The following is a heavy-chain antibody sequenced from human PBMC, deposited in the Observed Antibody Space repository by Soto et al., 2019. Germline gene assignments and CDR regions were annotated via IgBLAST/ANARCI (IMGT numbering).Heavy chain of an antibody. CDR3: ARGERYCSSSTCYVPFDY. V-gene: IGHV1-69*02. D-gene: IGHD2-2*01. CDR1: GGTFSSHT. CDR2: IIPILDIT. J-gene: IGHJ4*02. Sequence: ASVKVSCKASGGTFSSHTVTWVRQAPGQGLEWMGRIIPILDITNYAQKFQGRVAITADISASTAYMELSSLRSEDTAVYYCARGERYCSSSTCYVPFDYWGQGTLVTVSS.